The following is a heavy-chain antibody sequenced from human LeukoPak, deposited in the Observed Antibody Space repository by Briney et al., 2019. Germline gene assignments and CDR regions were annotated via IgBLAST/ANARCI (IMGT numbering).Heavy chain of an antibody. CDR3: ARASVTYYYYYYMDV. Sequence: KPSETLSLTCTVSGGSISSYYWSWIRQPPGKGLEWIGYIHYSGSTNYNPSLKSRVTISVDTSKNQFSLKLSSVTAADTAVYYCARASVTYYYYYYMDVWGKGTTVTVSS. J-gene: IGHJ6*03. V-gene: IGHV4-59*01. CDR1: GGSISSYY. CDR2: IHYSGST. D-gene: IGHD4-11*01.